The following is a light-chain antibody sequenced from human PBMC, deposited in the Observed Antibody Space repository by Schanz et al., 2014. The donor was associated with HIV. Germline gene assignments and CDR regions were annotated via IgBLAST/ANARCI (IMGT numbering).Light chain of an antibody. Sequence: EILMTQSPATLSVSPGEEATLSCRASQSVSDNLAWYQQKPGQSPRLLIFGASNRAAGIPDRFSGGESGTDFTLTISRVEPEDFATYYCQQSYSTPHTFGQGTKLEIK. J-gene: IGKJ2*01. CDR3: QQSYSTPHT. V-gene: IGKV3D-15*01. CDR1: QSVSDN. CDR2: GAS.